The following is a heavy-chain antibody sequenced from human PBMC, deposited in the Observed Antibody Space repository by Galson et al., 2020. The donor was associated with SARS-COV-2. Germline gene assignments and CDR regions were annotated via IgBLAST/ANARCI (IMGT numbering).Heavy chain of an antibody. CDR2: IYPDDSDT. CDR3: ARHYGDGVVIDY. D-gene: IGHD4-17*01. CDR1: GYTYSTSW. Sequence: GESLKISCKGSGYTYSTSWIAWVRQMPGKGLEWMGSIYPDDSDTTYSPSFHGQVTIPADKSISTAYLQWSRLKASDTAMYYWARHYGDGVVIDYWGQGTLVTVSS. V-gene: IGHV5-51*01. J-gene: IGHJ4*02.